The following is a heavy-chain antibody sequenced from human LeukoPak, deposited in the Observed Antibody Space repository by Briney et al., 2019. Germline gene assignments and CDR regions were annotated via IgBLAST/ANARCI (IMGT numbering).Heavy chain of an antibody. Sequence: PSQTLSLTCAISGDSVSSDITAWNWIRHSPSKALKWLGRTYYNSRWSNDYAVSVESRITINPDTTRNQFSLQLKSVTPEDTAVYYCARGYMKSGFDYWGQGTLVTVSS. CDR3: ARGYMKSGFDY. J-gene: IGHJ4*02. D-gene: IGHD1-1*01. CDR2: TYYNSRWSN. CDR1: GDSVSSDITA. V-gene: IGHV6-1*01.